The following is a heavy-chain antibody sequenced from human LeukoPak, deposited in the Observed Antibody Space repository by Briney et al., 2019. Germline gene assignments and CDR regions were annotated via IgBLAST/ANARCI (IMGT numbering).Heavy chain of an antibody. CDR1: GFSFSRYA. Sequence: GGSLRLSCAASGFSFSRYAMYWVRQTPGKELDRVAVISYGGSNKYYADSVKGRFTISRDNSKNTLYLQMNSLRADDTAVYYCATGIGYDAFDIWGQGTMVTVSS. V-gene: IGHV3-30-3*01. J-gene: IGHJ3*02. CDR2: ISYGGSNK. D-gene: IGHD1-1*01. CDR3: ATGIGYDAFDI.